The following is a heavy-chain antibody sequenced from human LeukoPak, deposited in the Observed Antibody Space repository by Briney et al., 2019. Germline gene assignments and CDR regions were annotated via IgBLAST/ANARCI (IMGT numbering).Heavy chain of an antibody. Sequence: GGSLRLSCAASGFTFSSYSMNWVRQAPGKGLEWVSSISSSSSYIYYADSVKGRFTISRDNAKNSLYLQMNSLRAEDTAVYYCARDIHEYSSSSHDAFDIWGQGTMVTVSS. CDR1: GFTFSSYS. CDR3: ARDIHEYSSSSHDAFDI. CDR2: ISSSSSYI. J-gene: IGHJ3*02. D-gene: IGHD6-6*01. V-gene: IGHV3-21*01.